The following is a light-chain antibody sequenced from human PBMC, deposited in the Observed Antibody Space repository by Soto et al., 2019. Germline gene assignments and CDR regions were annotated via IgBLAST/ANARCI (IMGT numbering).Light chain of an antibody. J-gene: IGKJ1*01. V-gene: IGKV1-5*01. CDR3: QQYNSFLWT. CDR1: HSIGSW. Sequence: DIQMTQSPSTLSASVGDRVTITCRASHSIGSWLAWYQQKPGKAPKSLIYDASILQSGVPSRFSGSGSGTEFTLTLSSLQPGDFATYYCQQYNSFLWTFGQGTKVEI. CDR2: DAS.